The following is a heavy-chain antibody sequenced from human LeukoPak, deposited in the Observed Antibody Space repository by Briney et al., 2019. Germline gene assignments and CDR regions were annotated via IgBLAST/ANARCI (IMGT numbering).Heavy chain of an antibody. CDR2: ISAYNGNT. CDR3: ARVPSITMIVVVITIPDY. Sequence: ASVKVSCKASGYTFTGYYMHWVRQAPGQGLEWMGWISAYNGNTNYAQKLQGRVTMTTDTSTSTAYMELRSLRSDDTAVYYCARVPSITMIVVVITIPDYWGQGTLVTVSS. CDR1: GYTFTGYY. J-gene: IGHJ4*02. D-gene: IGHD3-22*01. V-gene: IGHV1-18*04.